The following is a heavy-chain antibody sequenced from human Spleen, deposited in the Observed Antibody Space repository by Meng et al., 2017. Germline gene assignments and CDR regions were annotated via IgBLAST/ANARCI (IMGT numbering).Heavy chain of an antibody. CDR3: ARDLGGIYYDSSGYY. V-gene: IGHV3-48*03. CDR1: GFTFSSYE. D-gene: IGHD3-22*01. CDR2: ISSSGSTI. Sequence: GESLKISCAASGFTFSSYEMNWVRQAPGKGLEWVSYISSSGSTIYYADSVKGRFTISRDNAKNSLYLQMNSLRAEDTAVYYCARDLGGIYYDSSGYYWGQGTLVTVSS. J-gene: IGHJ4*02.